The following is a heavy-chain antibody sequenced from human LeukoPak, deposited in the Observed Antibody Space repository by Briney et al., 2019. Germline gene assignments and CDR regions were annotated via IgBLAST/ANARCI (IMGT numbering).Heavy chain of an antibody. CDR3: ARGIAVAGTRWFDP. CDR2: INPNSGGT. D-gene: IGHD6-19*01. CDR1: GYTFTGYY. V-gene: IGHV1-2*04. J-gene: IGHJ5*02. Sequence: GASVKVSCKASGYTFTGYYMHWVRQAPGQGLEWMGWINPNSGGTNYAQKFQGWITMTRDTPISTAYMELSRLRSDDTAVYYCARGIAVAGTRWFDPWGQGTLVTVSS.